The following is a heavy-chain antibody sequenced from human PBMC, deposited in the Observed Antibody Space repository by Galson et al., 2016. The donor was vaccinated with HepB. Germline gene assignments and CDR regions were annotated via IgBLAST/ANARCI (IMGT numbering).Heavy chain of an antibody. Sequence: SLRLSCAASGFTFSNHGMIWVRQAPGKGLQWVSAISGSGSLISYADSVKGRFTISRDNSRNTLYLQMNSLRVEDTAVYYCAKIKESAKAVFDYWGQGTLVTVSS. V-gene: IGHV3-23*01. CDR3: AKIKESAKAVFDY. J-gene: IGHJ4*02. CDR2: ISGSGSLI. CDR1: GFTFSNHG. D-gene: IGHD4/OR15-4a*01.